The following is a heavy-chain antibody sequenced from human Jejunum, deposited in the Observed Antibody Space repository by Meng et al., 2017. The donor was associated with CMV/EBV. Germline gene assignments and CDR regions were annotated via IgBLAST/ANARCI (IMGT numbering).Heavy chain of an antibody. D-gene: IGHD3-16*01. CDR1: RFPFRSRW. CDR3: TTDPFWGALSQEGY. Sequence: SRFPFRSRWLGLVRQGSGKGLEWVGRNKSKRGGGTIDYASPMKGRFFISREYSKNTLSLPINSLKIEDPAVDYCTTDPFWGALSQEGYWGQGTLVTVSS. J-gene: IGHJ4*02. CDR2: NKSKRGGGTI. V-gene: IGHV3-15*01.